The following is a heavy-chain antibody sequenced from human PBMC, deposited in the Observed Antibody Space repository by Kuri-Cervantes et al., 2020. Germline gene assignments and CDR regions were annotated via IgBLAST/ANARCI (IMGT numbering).Heavy chain of an antibody. J-gene: IGHJ4*02. CDR2: TMPIFGIV. Sequence: SVKVSCKASGGTLNSFAISWVRQAPGQGLEWMGGTMPIFGIVNYAQKFQGRVTITTDESTSTAYMELRSLRYEDTAVYYCAILSGWYKEVWDYWGQGTLVTVSS. CDR3: AILSGWYKEVWDY. V-gene: IGHV1-69*05. CDR1: GGTLNSFA. D-gene: IGHD6-19*01.